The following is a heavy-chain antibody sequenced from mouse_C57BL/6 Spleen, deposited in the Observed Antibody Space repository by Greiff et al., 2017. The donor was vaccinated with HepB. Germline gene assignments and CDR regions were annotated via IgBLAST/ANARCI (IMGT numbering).Heavy chain of an antibody. CDR2: INPSSGYT. D-gene: IGHD1-2*01. CDR3: ERRDGVFSWFAY. Sequence: QVQLQQSGAELARPGASVKMSCKASGYTFTSYTMHWVKQRPGQGLEWIGYINPSSGYTKYNQKFKDKATLTADKSSSTAYMQLSSLTSEDSAVYYWERRDGVFSWFAYWGQGTLVTVSA. CDR1: GYTFTSYT. V-gene: IGHV1-4*01. J-gene: IGHJ3*01.